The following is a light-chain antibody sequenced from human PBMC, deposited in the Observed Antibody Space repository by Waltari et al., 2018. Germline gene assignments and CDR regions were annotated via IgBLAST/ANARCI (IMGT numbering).Light chain of an antibody. V-gene: IGLV2-14*03. CDR1: SSDVGGYNY. CDR2: DVS. CDR3: SSYTSSNSYV. Sequence: QSALTQPASVSGSPGQSITISCTGTSSDVGGYNYVSWYQQHPGKGPKLMTYDVSNRPSVVPNRCSCSKSGNTASLTISGLQAEDEADYYCSSYTSSNSYVFGTGTKVTVL. J-gene: IGLJ1*01.